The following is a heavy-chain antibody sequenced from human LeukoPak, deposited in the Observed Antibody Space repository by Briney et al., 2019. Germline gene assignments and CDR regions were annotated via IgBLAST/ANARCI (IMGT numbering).Heavy chain of an antibody. Sequence: GASVKVSCKASGYTFTSYGISWVRQAPGQGLEWMGWISAYNGNTNYAQKLQGRVTMTTDTSTSTAYMELRSLRSDDTAVYYCARVRVRNGWLRSLLSSPFDYWGQGTLVTVSS. D-gene: IGHD5-12*01. CDR2: ISAYNGNT. V-gene: IGHV1-18*01. CDR3: ARVRVRNGWLRSLLSSPFDY. CDR1: GYTFTSYG. J-gene: IGHJ4*02.